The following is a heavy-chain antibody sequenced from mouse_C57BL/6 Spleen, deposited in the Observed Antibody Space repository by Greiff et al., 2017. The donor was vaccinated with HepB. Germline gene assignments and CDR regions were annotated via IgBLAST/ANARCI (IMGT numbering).Heavy chain of an antibody. V-gene: IGHV3-6*01. CDR1: GYSITSGYY. D-gene: IGHD1-1*01. Sequence: EVQLVESGPGLVKPSQSLSLTCSVPGYSITSGYYWNWIRQFPGNKLEWMGYISYDGSNNYNPSLKNRISITRDTSKNQFFLKLNSVTTEDTATYYCASRSDYYGSSLYFDYWGQGTTLTVSS. CDR2: ISYDGSN. J-gene: IGHJ2*01. CDR3: ASRSDYYGSSLYFDY.